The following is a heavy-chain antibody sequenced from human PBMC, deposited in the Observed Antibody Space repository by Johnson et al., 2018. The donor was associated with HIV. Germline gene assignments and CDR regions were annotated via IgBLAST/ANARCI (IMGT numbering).Heavy chain of an antibody. Sequence: QVQFVESGGGLVQPGRSLRLSCTASGFTFSRYAMHWVRQAPGKGLEWVAVISYDGSNKYYADSVKGRFTISRDNSKNTLFLQMNSLRAEDTAVYYCARQKLGGGWTLDDAFDIWGQGTMVTVSP. J-gene: IGHJ3*02. CDR3: ARQKLGGGWTLDDAFDI. CDR2: ISYDGSNK. CDR1: GFTFSRYA. D-gene: IGHD3-16*01. V-gene: IGHV3-30-3*01.